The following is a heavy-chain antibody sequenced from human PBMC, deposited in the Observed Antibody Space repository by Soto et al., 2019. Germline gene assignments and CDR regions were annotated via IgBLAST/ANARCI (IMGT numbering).Heavy chain of an antibody. Sequence: ASVKVSCKASGYTFTGYYIHWVRQAPGQGLEWMGWINPNSGGTNYAQKFQGWVTMTRDTSISTAYMELSRLRSDDTAVYYCARARPESLRFLRARNHYYYYYGMDVWGQGTTVTVS. CDR3: ARARPESLRFLRARNHYYYYYGMDV. J-gene: IGHJ6*02. CDR2: INPNSGGT. V-gene: IGHV1-2*04. D-gene: IGHD3-3*01. CDR1: GYTFTGYY.